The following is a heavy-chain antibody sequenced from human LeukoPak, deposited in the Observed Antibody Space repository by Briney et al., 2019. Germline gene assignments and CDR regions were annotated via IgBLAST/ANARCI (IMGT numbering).Heavy chain of an antibody. Sequence: GGSLRLSCAASGFTFSNAWMSWLRQAPGKGLEWVGRIKSKTDDGPTDYAAPGKGRCTISRDDSKNTLYLQMNSLKTEDTAVYYCTTDGGPAGDGVVPAAITAIDYWGQGTPVTVSS. CDR3: TTDGGPAGDGVVPAAITAIDY. CDR1: GFTFSNAW. J-gene: IGHJ4*02. D-gene: IGHD2-2*02. V-gene: IGHV3-15*01. CDR2: IKSKTDDGPT.